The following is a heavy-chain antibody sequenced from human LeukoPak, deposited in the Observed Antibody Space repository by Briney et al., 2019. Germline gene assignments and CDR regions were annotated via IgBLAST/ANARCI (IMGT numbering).Heavy chain of an antibody. Sequence: ASVKVSCKVSGYTLTELSMHWVRQAPGKGLEWMGRFHPEDGETIYAQKFQGRVTMTEDTSTNTAYMELSSLRSEDTAVYYCATQQLVRFVLRFQHWGQGTLVTVSS. J-gene: IGHJ1*01. V-gene: IGHV1-24*01. CDR3: ATQQLVRFVLRFQH. D-gene: IGHD6-13*01. CDR2: FHPEDGET. CDR1: GYTLTELS.